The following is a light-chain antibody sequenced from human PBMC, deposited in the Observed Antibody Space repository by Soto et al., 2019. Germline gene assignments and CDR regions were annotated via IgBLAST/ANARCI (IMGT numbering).Light chain of an antibody. CDR1: SSDVGGYNY. CDR3: SSCTNSGTYG. J-gene: IGLJ1*01. CDR2: DVT. V-gene: IGLV2-14*03. Sequence: QSALTQPASVSGSPGQSITFSCTGTSSDVGGYNYVSWYQQHPGKAPKLMIYDVTNRPSGVSNRFSGSKSGNTASLTISGLQAEDEAEYYCSSCTNSGTYGFGTGTKLTVL.